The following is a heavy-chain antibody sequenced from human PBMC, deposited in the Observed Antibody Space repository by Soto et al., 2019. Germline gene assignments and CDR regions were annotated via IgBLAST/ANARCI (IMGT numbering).Heavy chain of an antibody. V-gene: IGHV1-2*02. D-gene: IGHD5-12*01. J-gene: IGHJ3*02. CDR1: GYTFTGYY. CDR3: ARDPSGWLQPHAFDI. Sequence: ASVKVSCKASGYTFTGYYMHWVRQAPGQGLEWMGWINPNSGGTNYAQKFQGRVTMTRGTSINTAYMELSRLRSDDTAVYYCARDPSGWLQPHAFDIWGQATMVTVSS. CDR2: INPNSGGT.